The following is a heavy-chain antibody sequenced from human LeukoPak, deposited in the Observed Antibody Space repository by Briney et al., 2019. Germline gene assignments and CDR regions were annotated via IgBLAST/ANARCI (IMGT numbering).Heavy chain of an antibody. CDR3: AREGEERVIGYYYYMDV. D-gene: IGHD3-16*02. Sequence: SETLSLTCTVSGESMSGFYWNWIRQSPGKGLEWIGYMHYTGSTDYNPSLKSRVTMSVDTSKNQFSLKLSSVTAADTAVYYCAREGEERVIGYYYYMDVWGKGTTVTVSS. J-gene: IGHJ6*03. V-gene: IGHV4-59*12. CDR2: MHYTGST. CDR1: GESMSGFY.